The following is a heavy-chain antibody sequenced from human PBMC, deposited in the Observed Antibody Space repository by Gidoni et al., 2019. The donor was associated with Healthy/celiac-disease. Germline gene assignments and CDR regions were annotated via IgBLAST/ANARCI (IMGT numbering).Heavy chain of an antibody. CDR3: ARKDYYYYYGMDV. V-gene: IGHV1-69*04. Sequence: QVQLVQSGSEVKKPGSSVKVSCKASGGTFSSYAISWVRQAPGQGLEWMGRIIPILRIANYAQKFQGRCTITADKSSSTAYMELSSLRSEDTAVYYCARKDYYYYYGMDVWGQGTTVTVSS. CDR2: IIPILRIA. CDR1: GGTFSSYA. J-gene: IGHJ6*02.